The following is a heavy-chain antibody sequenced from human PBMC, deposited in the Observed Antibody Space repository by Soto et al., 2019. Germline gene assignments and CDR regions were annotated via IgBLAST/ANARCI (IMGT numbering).Heavy chain of an antibody. CDR2: ISSSSSTI. J-gene: IGHJ4*02. V-gene: IGHV3-48*01. CDR1: GFTLSSYS. D-gene: IGHD3-10*01. Sequence: GGSLRLSCAASGFTLSSYSMNWVRQAPGKGLEWVSYISSSSSTIYYADSVKGRFTISRDNAKNSLFLQMKSLRAEDTAVYYCVKDHGTAMIRGGLDSWGQGA. CDR3: VKDHGTAMIRGGLDS.